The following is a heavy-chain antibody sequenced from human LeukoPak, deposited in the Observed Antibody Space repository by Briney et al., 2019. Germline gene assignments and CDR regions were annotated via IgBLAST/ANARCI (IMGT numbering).Heavy chain of an antibody. Sequence: GGSLRLSCAASGFTFSTYWMPWVRQAPGKGLEWVAVISYDGSNKYYADSVKGRFTISRDNSKNTLYLQMNSLRAEDTAVYYCARDSSSQYYFDYWGQGTLVTVSS. CDR1: GFTFSTYW. V-gene: IGHV3-30-3*01. CDR3: ARDSSSQYYFDY. CDR2: ISYDGSNK. D-gene: IGHD6-13*01. J-gene: IGHJ4*02.